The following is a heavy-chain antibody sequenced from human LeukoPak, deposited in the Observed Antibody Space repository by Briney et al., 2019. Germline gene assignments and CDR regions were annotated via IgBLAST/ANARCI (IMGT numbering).Heavy chain of an antibody. J-gene: IGHJ6*03. CDR2: IIPIFGTA. CDR1: GGTFSSYA. D-gene: IGHD1-26*01. V-gene: IGHV1-69*13. CDR3: ARSDPPSGSQGDYYYYYYMDV. Sequence: SVKVSCKASGGTFSSYAISWVRQAPGQGLEWMGGIIPIFGTANYARKFQGRVTITADESTSTAYMELSSLRSEDTAVYYCARSDPPSGSQGDYYYYYYMDVWGKGTTVTVSS.